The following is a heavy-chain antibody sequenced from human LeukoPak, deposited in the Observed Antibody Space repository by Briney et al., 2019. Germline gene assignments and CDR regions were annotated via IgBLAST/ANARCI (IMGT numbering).Heavy chain of an antibody. D-gene: IGHD2-15*01. CDR1: GGSISSGDYY. J-gene: IGHJ5*02. CDR2: IYYSGST. Sequence: SQTLSLTCTVSGGSISSGDYYWSWIRQPPGKGLEWIGYIYYSGSTYYNPSLKSRVTISVDTSKNQFSLKLSSVTAADTAVYYCARDHDPVAHCSGGSCYYPWGQGTLVTVSS. V-gene: IGHV4-30-4*01. CDR3: ARDHDPVAHCSGGSCYYP.